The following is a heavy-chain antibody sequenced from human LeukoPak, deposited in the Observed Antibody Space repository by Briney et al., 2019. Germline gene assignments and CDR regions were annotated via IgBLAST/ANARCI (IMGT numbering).Heavy chain of an antibody. J-gene: IGHJ5*02. CDR2: ICYSGST. Sequence: PSETLSLTCTVSGGSISSYYWSWIRQPPGKGLEWIGYICYSGSTYYNPSLKSRVTISVDTSKNQFSLKLSSVTAADTAVYYCARDRRFPNWFDPWGQGTLVTVPS. V-gene: IGHV4-30-4*01. CDR1: GGSISSYY. CDR3: ARDRRFPNWFDP. D-gene: IGHD3-3*01.